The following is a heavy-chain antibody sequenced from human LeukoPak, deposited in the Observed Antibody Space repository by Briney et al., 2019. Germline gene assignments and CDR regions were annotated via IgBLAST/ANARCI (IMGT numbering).Heavy chain of an antibody. J-gene: IGHJ3*02. Sequence: ASVKVSCKASGYTFTSYYIHWVRQAPGQGLEWMGIINPSGGSTSYAQKFQGRVTITADKSTSTAYMELSSLRSEDTAVYYCARDRWEGVPAAKSAFDIWGQGTMVTVSS. CDR2: INPSGGST. D-gene: IGHD2-2*01. CDR1: GYTFTSYY. V-gene: IGHV1-46*01. CDR3: ARDRWEGVPAAKSAFDI.